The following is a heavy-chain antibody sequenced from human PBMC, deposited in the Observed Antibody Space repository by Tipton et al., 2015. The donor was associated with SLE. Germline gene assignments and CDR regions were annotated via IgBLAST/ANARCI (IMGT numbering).Heavy chain of an antibody. V-gene: IGHV3-43*01. D-gene: IGHD5-12*01. J-gene: IGHJ6*02. CDR1: GFTFSDFT. Sequence: SLRLSCAASGFTFSDFTMHWVRQASGKGLEWVSLISWDGASTNYADSVRGRFTISRDNNKDSLYLQMNSLRADDTALYYCAKDMKVVRLRDYYYFAMDFWGQGTTVTVSS. CDR3: AKDMKVVRLRDYYYFAMDF. CDR2: ISWDGAST.